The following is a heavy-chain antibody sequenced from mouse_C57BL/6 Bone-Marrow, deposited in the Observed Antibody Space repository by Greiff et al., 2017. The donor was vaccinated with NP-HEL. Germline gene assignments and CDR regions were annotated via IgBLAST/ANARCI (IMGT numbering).Heavy chain of an antibody. J-gene: IGHJ1*03. D-gene: IGHD1-1*01. V-gene: IGHV1-42*01. CDR2: INPSTGGT. Sequence: EVKLMESGPELVKPGASVKISCKASGYSFTGYYMNWVKQSPEKSLEWIGEINPSTGGTTYNQKFKAKATLTVDKSSSTAYMQLKSLTSEDSAVYYCARAGYGSFWYFDVWGTGTTVTVSS. CDR3: ARAGYGSFWYFDV. CDR1: GYSFTGYY.